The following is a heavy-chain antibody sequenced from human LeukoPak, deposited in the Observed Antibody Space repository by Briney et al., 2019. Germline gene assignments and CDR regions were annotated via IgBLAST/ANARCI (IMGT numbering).Heavy chain of an antibody. J-gene: IGHJ4*02. CDR2: ISGSGGST. V-gene: IGHV3-23*01. D-gene: IGHD6-6*01. CDR1: GFTFSSYA. CDR3: AKSPLAQLVSFFDY. Sequence: GVSLRLSCAASGFTFSSYAMSWVRQAPGKGLEWVSAISGSGGSTYYADSVKGRFTISRDNSKNTLYLQMNSLRAEDTAVYYCAKSPLAQLVSFFDYWGQGTLVTVSS.